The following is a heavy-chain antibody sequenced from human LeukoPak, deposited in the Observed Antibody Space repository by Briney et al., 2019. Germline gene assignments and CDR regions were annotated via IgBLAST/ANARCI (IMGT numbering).Heavy chain of an antibody. CDR3: ARLVGLSTTASY. D-gene: IGHD5/OR15-5a*01. V-gene: IGHV1-2*02. J-gene: IGHJ4*02. CDR1: GYTLIGYY. Sequence: GASVTVSCKASGYTLIGYYLHWVRQAPGQGLEWMGWINPTSGGTNYAQKFQDRVTMTRDTSINTAYMELSRLTSDDTAVYYCARLVGLSTTASYWSQGTLVIVSS. CDR2: INPTSGGT.